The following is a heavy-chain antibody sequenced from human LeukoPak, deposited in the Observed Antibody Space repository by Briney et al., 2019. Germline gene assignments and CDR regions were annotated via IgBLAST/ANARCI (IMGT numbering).Heavy chain of an antibody. CDR3: ASEYYHGSGTSYYGVDV. D-gene: IGHD3-10*01. CDR2: ISAYNGNT. J-gene: IGHJ6*02. Sequence: ASVKVSCKASGYTFTSYGISWVRQAPGQGLEWMGWISAYNGNTNYAQKFQGRVTITRDTSASTAYMELSSLRSEDTAVYYCASEYYHGSGTSYYGVDVWGQGTTVTVSS. V-gene: IGHV1-18*01. CDR1: GYTFTSYG.